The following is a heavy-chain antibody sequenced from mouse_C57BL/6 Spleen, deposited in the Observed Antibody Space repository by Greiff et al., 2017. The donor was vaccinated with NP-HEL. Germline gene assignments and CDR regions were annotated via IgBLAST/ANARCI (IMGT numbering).Heavy chain of an antibody. D-gene: IGHD2-4*01. CDR2: IRYDGSN. Sequence: EVQLQESGPGLVKPSQSLSLTCSVTGYSITSGYYWNWIRQFPGNKLEWMGYIRYDGSNNYNPSLKNRISITRDTSKNQFFLKLNSVTTEDTATYYWARGGYDDYGGFYAMDYWGQGTSVTVSA. V-gene: IGHV3-6*01. J-gene: IGHJ4*01. CDR3: ARGGYDDYGGFYAMDY. CDR1: GYSITSGYY.